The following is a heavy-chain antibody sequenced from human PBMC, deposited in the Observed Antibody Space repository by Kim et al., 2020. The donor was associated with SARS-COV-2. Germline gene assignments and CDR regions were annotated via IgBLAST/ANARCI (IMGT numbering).Heavy chain of an antibody. Sequence: GSTSYAQKFQGRVTMTRDTSTSTVYMELSSLRSEDTAVYYCARAKGPFDPWGQGTLVTVSS. J-gene: IGHJ5*02. CDR3: ARAKGPFDP. V-gene: IGHV1-46*01. CDR2: GST.